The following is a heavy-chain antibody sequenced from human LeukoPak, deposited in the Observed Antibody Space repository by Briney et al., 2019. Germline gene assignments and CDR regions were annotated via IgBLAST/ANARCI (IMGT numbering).Heavy chain of an antibody. J-gene: IGHJ4*02. V-gene: IGHV3-23*01. CDR3: ARQAEGSYYFDY. CDR2: ISGTGGTT. CDR1: GFIFSSYA. D-gene: IGHD1-14*01. Sequence: PGGSLRLSCAASGFIFSSYAMSWVRQAPGKGLEWVSVISGTGGTTYYADSVKGRFTISRDNSKNTLDLQMNSLRAEDTAVYYCARQAEGSYYFDYWGQGTLVTVSS.